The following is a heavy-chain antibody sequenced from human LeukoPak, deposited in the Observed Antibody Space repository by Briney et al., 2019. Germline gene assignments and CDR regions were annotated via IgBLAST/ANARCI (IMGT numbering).Heavy chain of an antibody. CDR3: ARGIYGSDPSYYYYYYMDV. CDR1: GGSFSGYY. D-gene: IGHD3-10*01. J-gene: IGHJ6*03. Sequence: RPSETLSLTCAVYGGSFSGYYWSWIRQPPGKGLEWIGEINHSGSTNYNPSLKSRVTISVDTSKNQFSLKLSSVTAADTAVYYCARGIYGSDPSYYYYYYMDVWGKGTTVTISS. V-gene: IGHV4-34*01. CDR2: INHSGST.